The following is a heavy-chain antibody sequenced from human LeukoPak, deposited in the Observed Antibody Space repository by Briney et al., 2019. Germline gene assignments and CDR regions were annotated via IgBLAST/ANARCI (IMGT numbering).Heavy chain of an antibody. CDR1: GFTFSSYA. D-gene: IGHD5-12*01. J-gene: IGHJ6*03. V-gene: IGHV3-23*01. CDR3: AKEAGYDSYYYYMDV. Sequence: SGGSLRLSCAASGFTFSSYAMSWVRQAPGKGLEWVSAISGSGGSTYYADPVKGRFTISRDNSKNTLYLQMNSLRAEDTAVYYCAKEAGYDSYYYYMDVWGKGTTVTVSS. CDR2: ISGSGGST.